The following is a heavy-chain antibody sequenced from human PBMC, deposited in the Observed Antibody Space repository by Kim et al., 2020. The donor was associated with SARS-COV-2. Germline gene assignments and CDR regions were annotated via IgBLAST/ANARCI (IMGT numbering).Heavy chain of an antibody. J-gene: IGHJ4*02. CDR1: GFTFSSYS. D-gene: IGHD2-2*02. CDR3: ARDGVVVVPAAIFFYFDY. V-gene: IGHV3-21*01. CDR2: ISSSSSYI. Sequence: GGSLRLSCAASGFTFSSYSMNWVRQAPGKGLEWVSSISSSSSYIYYADSVKGRFTISRDNAKNSLYLQMNSLRAEDTAVYYCARDGVVVVPAAIFFYFDYWGQGTLVTVSS.